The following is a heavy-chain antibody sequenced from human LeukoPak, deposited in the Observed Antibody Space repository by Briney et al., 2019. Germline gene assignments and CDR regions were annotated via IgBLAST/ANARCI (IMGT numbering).Heavy chain of an antibody. CDR3: ARSLHLAAAFYYFDY. CDR1: GFTFSSYA. V-gene: IGHV3-23*01. D-gene: IGHD6-13*01. J-gene: IGHJ4*02. Sequence: GGSLRLSCAASGFTFSSYAMSWVRQAPGKGLEWVLGISDNGGSTYYADSVKGRFTISRDNSKNTLYLQMNSLRAEDTAVYYCARSLHLAAAFYYFDYWGQGALVTVSS. CDR2: ISDNGGST.